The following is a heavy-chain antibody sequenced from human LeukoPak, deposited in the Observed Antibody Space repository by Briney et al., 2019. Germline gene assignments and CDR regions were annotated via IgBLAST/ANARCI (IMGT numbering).Heavy chain of an antibody. CDR3: ARSSSSPVPDAFDI. D-gene: IGHD6-6*01. CDR2: IYYSGST. V-gene: IGHV4-59*01. J-gene: IGHJ3*02. Sequence: KPSETLSLTCTVSGGSISSYYWSWIRQPPGKGLEWIGYIYYSGSTNYNPSLKSRVTISVDTSKNQFSLKLSSVTAADTAVYYCARSSSSPVPDAFDIWGQGTMVTVSS. CDR1: GGSISSYY.